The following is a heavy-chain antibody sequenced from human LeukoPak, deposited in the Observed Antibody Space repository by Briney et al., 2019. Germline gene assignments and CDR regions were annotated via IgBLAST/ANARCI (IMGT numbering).Heavy chain of an antibody. J-gene: IGHJ3*02. CDR1: GFDFSNYW. Sequence: PGGSLRLSCAASGFDFSNYWMYWIRQPPGKGLEWIGEINHSGSTNYNPSLKSRVTISVDTSKNQFSLKLSSVTAADTAVYYCARGPLLTSYDFWSGYKGTGAFDIWGQGTMVTVSS. V-gene: IGHV4-34*01. CDR3: ARGPLLTSYDFWSGYKGTGAFDI. CDR2: INHSGST. D-gene: IGHD3-3*01.